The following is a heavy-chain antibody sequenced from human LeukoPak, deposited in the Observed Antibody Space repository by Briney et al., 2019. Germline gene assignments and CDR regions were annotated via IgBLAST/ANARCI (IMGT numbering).Heavy chain of an antibody. Sequence: GGSLRVSCAASGFTFSSYGMHWVRQAPGKGLEWVAVIWYDGSNKYYADSVKGRFTISRDNSKNTLYLQMNSLRAEDRAVYYCARTSSSWYFDYWGQGTLVTVSS. CDR2: IWYDGSNK. CDR3: ARTSSSWYFDY. V-gene: IGHV3-33*01. J-gene: IGHJ4*02. CDR1: GFTFSSYG. D-gene: IGHD6-13*01.